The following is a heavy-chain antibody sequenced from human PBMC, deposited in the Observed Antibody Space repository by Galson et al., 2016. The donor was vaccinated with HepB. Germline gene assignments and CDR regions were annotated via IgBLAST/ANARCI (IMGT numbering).Heavy chain of an antibody. J-gene: IGHJ1*01. D-gene: IGHD3-22*01. Sequence: SLRLSCAASGFPFSNAWMSWVRQAPGKGLEWIGLIKPRIDGGTTNYAAPVEGRFTISRDDATNTLFLQMNSLKTEDTAVYYCATKAVGYYDRGWGQGTLVTVSS. V-gene: IGHV3-15*01. CDR2: IKPRIDGGTT. CDR3: ATKAVGYYDRG. CDR1: GFPFSNAW.